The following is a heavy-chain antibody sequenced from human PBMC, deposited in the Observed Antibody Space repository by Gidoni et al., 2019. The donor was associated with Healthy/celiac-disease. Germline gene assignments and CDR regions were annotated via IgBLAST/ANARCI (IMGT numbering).Heavy chain of an antibody. CDR1: GFTFSSYA. CDR2: ISGSGGST. V-gene: IGHV3-23*01. Sequence: EVQLLESGGGLVQPGGSLRLSCAASGFTFSSYAMSWVRQAPGKGLEWVSAISGSGGSTYYADSVKGRFTISRDNSKNTLYLQMNSLRAEDTAVYYCAKALAYCGGDCLGYFDLWGRGTLVTVSS. D-gene: IGHD2-21*02. CDR3: AKALAYCGGDCLGYFDL. J-gene: IGHJ2*01.